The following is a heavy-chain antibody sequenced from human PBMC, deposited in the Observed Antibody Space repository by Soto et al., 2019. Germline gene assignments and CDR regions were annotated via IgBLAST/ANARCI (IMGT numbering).Heavy chain of an antibody. CDR3: AKDHSPLRFLEWLPKVSPFAY. CDR2: ISGSGGST. D-gene: IGHD3-3*01. CDR1: GFTFSSYA. J-gene: IGHJ4*02. V-gene: IGHV3-23*01. Sequence: EVQLLESGGGLVQPGGSLRLSCAASGFTFSSYAMSWGRQAPGKGLEWVSAISGSGGSTYYEGTVKGRFTISRDNSKNTLSLQMNSLRAEDTAVYYCAKDHSPLRFLEWLPKVSPFAYWGQGPLVTVSS.